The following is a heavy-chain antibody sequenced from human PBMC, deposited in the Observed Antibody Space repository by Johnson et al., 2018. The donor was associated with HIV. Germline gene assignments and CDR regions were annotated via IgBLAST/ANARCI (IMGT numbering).Heavy chain of an antibody. CDR1: GFTFSTYA. CDR2: ISYDGSNK. J-gene: IGHJ3*02. CDR3: ARDPDI. Sequence: VQLLESGGGLVQPGGSLRLSCAASGFTFSTYAMHWVRQAPGKGLEWVAVISYDGSNKYYSDSVKGRFTISRDNSKNTLYLQMNSLRAEDTAVYYCARDPDIWGQGTMVTVSS. V-gene: IGHV3-30*04.